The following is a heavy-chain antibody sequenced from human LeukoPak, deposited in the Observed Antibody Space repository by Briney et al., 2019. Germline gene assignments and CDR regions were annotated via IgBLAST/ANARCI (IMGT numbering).Heavy chain of an antibody. CDR1: GGSFSGYY. Sequence: SETLSLTCAVYGGSFSGYYWSWIRQPPGKGLEWIGEIYHSGSTNYNPSLKSRVTISVDTSKNQFSLKLSSVTAADTAVYYCARQTKGGTGRFDPWGQGTLVTVSS. CDR3: ARQTKGGTGRFDP. V-gene: IGHV4-34*01. CDR2: IYHSGST. J-gene: IGHJ5*02. D-gene: IGHD1-14*01.